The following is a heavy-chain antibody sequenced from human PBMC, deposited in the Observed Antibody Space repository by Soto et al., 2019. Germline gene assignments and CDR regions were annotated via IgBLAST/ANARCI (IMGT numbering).Heavy chain of an antibody. CDR1: GFTFDDYA. CDR3: ARTTWGYGEPLDS. D-gene: IGHD4-17*01. V-gene: IGHV3-9*01. Sequence: EVHLVESGGGVAQPGRSLRLSGATSGFTFDDYAMHWVRQAPGKGLEWVSGISWNSDSTGYADSVKGQFTISRDNAKKSLFLQMNSLRSEDTAFYFCARTTWGYGEPLDSWGQGTLVTVSS. J-gene: IGHJ4*02. CDR2: ISWNSDST.